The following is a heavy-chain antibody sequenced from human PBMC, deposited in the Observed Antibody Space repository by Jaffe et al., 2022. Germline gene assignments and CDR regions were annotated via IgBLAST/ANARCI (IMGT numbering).Heavy chain of an antibody. Sequence: QVQLVQSGAEVKKPGASVKVSCKASGYTFTSYAMHWVRQAPGQRLEWMGWINAGNGNTKYSQKFQGRVTITRDTSASTAYMELSSLRSEDTAVYYCARTAYFGPLYYYYMDVWGKGTTVTVSS. V-gene: IGHV1-3*01. CDR1: GYTFTSYA. D-gene: IGHD1-26*01. J-gene: IGHJ6*03. CDR2: INAGNGNT. CDR3: ARTAYFGPLYYYYMDV.